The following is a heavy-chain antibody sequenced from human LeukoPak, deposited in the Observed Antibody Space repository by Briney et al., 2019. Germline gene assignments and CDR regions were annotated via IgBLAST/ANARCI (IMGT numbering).Heavy chain of an antibody. CDR3: VKYDSSGYSSLDH. J-gene: IGHJ4*02. CDR2: ISGSGGST. V-gene: IGHV3-23*01. Sequence: GGSLRPSCAASGFTFSSYAMSWVRQAPGKGLEWVSAISGSGGSTYYADSVKGRFTISRDNSKNTLYLQMNSLRAEDTAVYYCVKYDSSGYSSLDHWGQGTLVTVSS. CDR1: GFTFSSYA. D-gene: IGHD3-22*01.